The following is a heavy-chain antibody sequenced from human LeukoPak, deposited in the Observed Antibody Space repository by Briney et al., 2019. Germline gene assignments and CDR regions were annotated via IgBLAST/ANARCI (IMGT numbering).Heavy chain of an antibody. D-gene: IGHD4-11*01. CDR3: ARGGDSEGYFDY. CDR2: MNPNSGNT. CDR1: GYTFTSYD. J-gene: IGHJ4*02. Sequence: ASVKVSCKPSGYTFTSYDIIWVPQATGQGLEWMGWMNPNSGNTGYAQKFQGRVTMTRNTSISTAYMELSSLRSEDTAVYYCARGGDSEGYFDYWGQGTLVTVSS. V-gene: IGHV1-8*01.